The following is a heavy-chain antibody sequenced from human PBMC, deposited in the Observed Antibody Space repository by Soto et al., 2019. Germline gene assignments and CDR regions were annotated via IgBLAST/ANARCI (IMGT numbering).Heavy chain of an antibody. CDR1: GFSISSSSYY. J-gene: IGHJ4*02. V-gene: IGHV4-39*01. D-gene: IGHD5-18*01. CDR2: IYYSGST. CDR3: ARHTSGAMVDY. Sequence: SDTLSLTCTVAGFSISSSSYYWGWIRQPPGKGLEWIGSIYYSGSTYYNPSLKSRVTISVDTSKNQFSLKLSSVTAADTAVYYCARHTSGAMVDYWGQGTLVTVS.